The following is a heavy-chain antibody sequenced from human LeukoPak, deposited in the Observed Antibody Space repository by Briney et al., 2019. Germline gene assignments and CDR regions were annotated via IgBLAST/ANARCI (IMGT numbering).Heavy chain of an antibody. CDR2: ISGRGGNT. V-gene: IGHV3-23*01. Sequence: TGGSLRLSCAASGLTFNNYALTWIRQAPGKGLEWVSSISGRGGNTYYADSVKGRFTISRDNSKNTLYLQMNSLRADDTAVYYCAKAQTYYYDSSGYEGAFDIWGQGTMVTVSS. CDR1: GLTFNNYA. J-gene: IGHJ3*02. CDR3: AKAQTYYYDSSGYEGAFDI. D-gene: IGHD3-22*01.